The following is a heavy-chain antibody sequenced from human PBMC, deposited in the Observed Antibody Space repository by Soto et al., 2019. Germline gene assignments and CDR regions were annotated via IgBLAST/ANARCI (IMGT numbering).Heavy chain of an antibody. V-gene: IGHV4-4*02. Sequence: QVQLPESGPGLVKPSGTLSLTCAVSGGSISSNNWWSCVRQPPGKGLEWMGEIYHSGSINYNPSLNSRVTISVDKSKNHYSLNVISVAAADAAVYYCARDDRGYSYFDYWGQGTMVTFSS. CDR2: IYHSGSI. D-gene: IGHD5-18*01. CDR1: GGSISSNNW. CDR3: ARDDRGYSYFDY. J-gene: IGHJ4*02.